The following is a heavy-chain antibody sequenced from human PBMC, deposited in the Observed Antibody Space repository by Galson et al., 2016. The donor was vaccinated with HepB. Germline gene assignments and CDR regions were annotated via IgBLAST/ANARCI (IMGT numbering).Heavy chain of an antibody. CDR3: ARAKAVTPMRPMAYFDY. Sequence: TLSLTCTVSGGSINSGGYYWGWLRQHPGKGLEWIGYISNTGTMYYNPSLKSRATVSADTSTNQFSLNLYSVIAADTAVYYCARAKAVTPMRPMAYFDYWGQGTLVTVSS. V-gene: IGHV4-31*03. CDR2: ISNTGTM. CDR1: GGSINSGGYY. J-gene: IGHJ4*02. D-gene: IGHD4-17*01.